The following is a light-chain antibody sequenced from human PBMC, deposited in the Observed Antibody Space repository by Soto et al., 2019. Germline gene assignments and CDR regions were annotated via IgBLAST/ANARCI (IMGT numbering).Light chain of an antibody. CDR3: TAWDDSLRAPV. CDR2: YND. J-gene: IGLJ2*01. CDR1: SSNIGNNA. Sequence: QSVLTQPPSVSEAPRQRVTISCSGSSSNIGNNAVNWYQQFPGKAPKLLIYYNDLLPSGVSDRFSGSRSGTSASLAISGLQFEDEADYYCTAWDDSLRAPVFGGGTKLTVL. V-gene: IGLV1-36*01.